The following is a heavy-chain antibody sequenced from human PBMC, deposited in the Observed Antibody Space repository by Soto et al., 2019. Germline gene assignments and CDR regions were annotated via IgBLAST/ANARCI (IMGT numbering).Heavy chain of an antibody. CDR2: ISAYNGNT. CDR3: ARDRVGRAAASPDDHFDY. J-gene: IGHJ4*02. V-gene: IGHV1-18*01. Sequence: ASVEVASKASGYTFSSYGITGVRQAPGQGIEWMGWISAYNGNTNYAQRLQARVTMTTDTSTSTAYMELRSLRSDDTAVYYCARDRVGRAAASPDDHFDYWGQGPLVTVS. D-gene: IGHD6-13*01. CDR1: GYTFSSYG.